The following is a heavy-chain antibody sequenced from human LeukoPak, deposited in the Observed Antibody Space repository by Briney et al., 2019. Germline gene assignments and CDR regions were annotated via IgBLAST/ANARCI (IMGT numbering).Heavy chain of an antibody. CDR2: ISSSATYT. CDR1: GFTFSSYS. D-gene: IGHD1-26*01. Sequence: GGSLRLSCAASGFTFSSYSMNWVRQAPGKGLEWVAGISSSATYTYYAGSVKGRFTISRDNSKNTLYLQMNSLRAEDTAVYYCAKDRVGATLYFDYWGQGTLVTVSS. V-gene: IGHV3-23*01. CDR3: AKDRVGATLYFDY. J-gene: IGHJ4*02.